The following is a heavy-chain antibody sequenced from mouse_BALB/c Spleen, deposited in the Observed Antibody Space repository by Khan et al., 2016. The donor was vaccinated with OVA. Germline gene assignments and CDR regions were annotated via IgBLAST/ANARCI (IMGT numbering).Heavy chain of an antibody. V-gene: IGHV9-3-1*01. J-gene: IGHJ4*01. CDR2: TNTYTGEP. D-gene: IGHD2-14*01. CDR3: VGVGYNGTMDY. CDR1: GYTFTNYG. Sequence: QIQLVQSGPDLKKPGETVKISCKASGYTFTNYGMNWVKQVPGKGLKWMGWTNTYTGEPTYADDFKGRFAFSLETSASTAYLQINNLKNEDTATYFCVGVGYNGTMDYWGQGTSVTVSS.